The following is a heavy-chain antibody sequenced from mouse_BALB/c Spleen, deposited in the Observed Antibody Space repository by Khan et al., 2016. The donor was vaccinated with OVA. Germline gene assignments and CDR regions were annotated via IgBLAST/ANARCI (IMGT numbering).Heavy chain of an antibody. J-gene: IGHJ3*01. CDR3: ARRNYFGDTFAY. Sequence: QVQLKESGAELARPGASVTLSCKASGYTFTDYYINWVKQRTGLGLEWIGEISPGSGDTYYNERFKGKATLTADKSSSTAYMQLSSLTSEASAVYFCARRNYFGDTFAYWGQGTLVTVSA. CDR1: GYTFTDYY. CDR2: ISPGSGDT. V-gene: IGHV1-77*01. D-gene: IGHD1-2*01.